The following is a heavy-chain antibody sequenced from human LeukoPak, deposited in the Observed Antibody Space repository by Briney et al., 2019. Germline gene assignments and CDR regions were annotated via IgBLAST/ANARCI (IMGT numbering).Heavy chain of an antibody. CDR2: IYSGTT. J-gene: IGHJ4*02. CDR1: GFSVSDNS. CDR3: ARGVVAAPQTFDY. Sequence: GGSLRLSCTVSGFSVSDNSMSWVRQAPGKGLEWVSFIYSGTTHYSDSVKGRFTISRDNSKNTLYLQMNSLRAEDTAVYYCARGVVAAPQTFDYWGQGTLVTVSS. D-gene: IGHD2-15*01. V-gene: IGHV3-53*01.